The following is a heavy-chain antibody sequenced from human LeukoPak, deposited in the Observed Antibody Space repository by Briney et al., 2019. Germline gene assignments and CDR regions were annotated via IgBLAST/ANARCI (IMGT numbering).Heavy chain of an antibody. CDR2: IYYSGST. Sequence: PSETLSLTCTVSGGSISSSSYYWGWIRQPPGKGLEWIGSIYYSGSTYYNPSLKSRVTISVDTSKNQFSLKLSSVTAADTAVYYCARDGRGVVRTSNWFDPWGQGTLVTVSS. CDR1: GGSISSSSYY. D-gene: IGHD3-22*01. J-gene: IGHJ5*02. CDR3: ARDGRGVVRTSNWFDP. V-gene: IGHV4-39*07.